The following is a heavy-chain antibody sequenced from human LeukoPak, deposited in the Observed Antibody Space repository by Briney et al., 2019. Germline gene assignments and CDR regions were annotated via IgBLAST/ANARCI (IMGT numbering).Heavy chain of an antibody. CDR1: GGSISTYY. J-gene: IGHJ4*02. V-gene: IGHV4-4*08. CDR2: IYSSGSA. CDR3: AREASITVTGIDLVYFDY. D-gene: IGHD6-19*01. Sequence: SETLSLTCTVSGGSISTYYWSWIRQPPGKGLEWIGYIYSSGSANYNPSLKSRVTMSVDTSKNQFSLKLSSVTAADTAVYYCAREASITVTGIDLVYFDYWGQGTLITVSA.